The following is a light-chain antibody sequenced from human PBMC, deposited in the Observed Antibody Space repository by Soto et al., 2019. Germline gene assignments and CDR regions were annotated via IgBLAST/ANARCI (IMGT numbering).Light chain of an antibody. CDR1: QGVDSD. CDR2: AAS. CDR3: QQSYSTLVLT. Sequence: DIQMTQSPSALSASVGDRVTITCRASQGVDSDLSWYQQKPGKDPKLLIYAASSLHSGVPTRFPGRVSGTQFTLTISSLQPEDVATYYCQQSYSTLVLTFGGGTKVELK. J-gene: IGKJ4*02. V-gene: IGKV1-39*01.